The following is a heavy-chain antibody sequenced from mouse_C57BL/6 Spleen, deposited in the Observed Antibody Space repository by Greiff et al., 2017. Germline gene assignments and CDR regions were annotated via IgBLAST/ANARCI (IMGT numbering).Heavy chain of an antibody. CDR1: GYAFSSSW. CDR2: IYPGDGDT. Sequence: VQLQQSGPELVKPGASVKISCKASGYAFSSSWMNWVKQRPGKGLEWIGRIYPGDGDTTYNGKFKGKATLTADKSSSTAYLQLSSLTSEDSAVYFCAREGFITTGGFAYWGQGTLVTVSA. CDR3: AREGFITTGGFAY. V-gene: IGHV1-82*01. J-gene: IGHJ3*01. D-gene: IGHD1-1*01.